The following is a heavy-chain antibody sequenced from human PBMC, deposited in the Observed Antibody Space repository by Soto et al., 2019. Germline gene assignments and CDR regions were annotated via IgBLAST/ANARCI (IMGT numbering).Heavy chain of an antibody. CDR2: ISAYNGST. D-gene: IGHD1-1*01. V-gene: IGHV1-18*01. Sequence: ASVKVSCKASGYTFTSYGISWVRQAPGQGLEWMGWISAYNGSTNYAQKLQGRVTMTTDTSTSTAYMELRSLRSEDTAVYYCARAGGAAGMVQAQDIDYWGQGTLVTVSS. J-gene: IGHJ4*02. CDR1: GYTFTSYG. CDR3: ARAGGAAGMVQAQDIDY.